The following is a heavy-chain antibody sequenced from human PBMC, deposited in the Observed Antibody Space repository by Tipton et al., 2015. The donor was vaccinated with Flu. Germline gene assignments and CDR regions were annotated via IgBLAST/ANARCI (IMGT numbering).Heavy chain of an antibody. Sequence: SLRLSCAASGFAFSGYWMSWVRQAPGKGPEWVANIKFDGNEEYYVDSVKGRFTISRDNAKNSLYLQMTSLRAEDTALYYCAKERQRSLDYWGQGTLVTVSS. V-gene: IGHV3-7*01. CDR2: IKFDGNEE. D-gene: IGHD6-25*01. J-gene: IGHJ4*02. CDR3: AKERQRSLDY. CDR1: GFAFSGYW.